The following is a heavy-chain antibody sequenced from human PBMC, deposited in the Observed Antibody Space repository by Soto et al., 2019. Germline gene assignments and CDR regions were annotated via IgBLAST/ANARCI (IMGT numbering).Heavy chain of an antibody. CDR1: GYTFTSYA. D-gene: IGHD3-10*01. J-gene: IGHJ4*02. CDR3: ARETGLLWFGEFPTPLDY. CDR2: INAGNGNT. V-gene: IGHV1-3*01. Sequence: ASVKVSCKASGYTFTSYAMHWVRQAPGQSLEWMGWINAGNGNTKYSQKFQGRVTITRDTSASTAYMELNSLRSEDTAVYYCARETGLLWFGEFPTPLDYWGQGTLVTVSS.